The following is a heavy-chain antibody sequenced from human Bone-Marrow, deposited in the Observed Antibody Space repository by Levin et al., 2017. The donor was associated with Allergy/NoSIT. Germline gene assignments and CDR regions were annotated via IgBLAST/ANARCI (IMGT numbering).Heavy chain of an antibody. CDR3: AREPRWRRSFYYYYYGMDV. V-gene: IGHV3-21*01. CDR2: ISSRSNYI. CDR1: GFTFSSNS. J-gene: IGHJ6*02. D-gene: IGHD4-23*01. Sequence: SCAASGFTFSSNSMNWVRQAPGKGLEWVSSISSRSNYIYYADSVKGRFTISRDNAKHSLYLQMNSLRAEDTAVYYCAREPRWRRSFYYYYYGMDVWGQGTTVTVSS.